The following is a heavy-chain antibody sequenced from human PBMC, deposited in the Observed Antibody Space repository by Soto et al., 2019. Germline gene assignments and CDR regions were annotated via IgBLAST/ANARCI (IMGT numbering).Heavy chain of an antibody. CDR2: IIPISGTA. D-gene: IGHD3-22*01. Sequence: QVQLVQSGAEVQKPGSSVKVSCKASGGTFSSYAISWVRQAPGQGLEWMGGIIPISGTANYALKLQGRVTMTAEDSTRTGKMQLRRESCEEPAVYYCASRYYYDSWGYDDRARHDAFDIWAQVPIVTVSS. J-gene: IGHJ3*02. CDR3: ASRYYYDSWGYDDRARHDAFDI. CDR1: GGTFSSYA. V-gene: IGHV1-69*01.